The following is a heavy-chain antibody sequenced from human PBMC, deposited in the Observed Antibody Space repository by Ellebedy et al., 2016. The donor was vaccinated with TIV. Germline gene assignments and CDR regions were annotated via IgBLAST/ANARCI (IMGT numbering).Heavy chain of an antibody. Sequence: MPSETLSLTCTVSGGSISSYYWSWIRQPAGKGLEWIGRIYTSGSTNYNPSLKSRVTMSVDTSKNQFSLKLSSVTAADTAVYYCARDVVVVAAGFWFDPWGQGTLVTVSS. CDR1: GGSISSYY. D-gene: IGHD2-15*01. CDR3: ARDVVVVAAGFWFDP. CDR2: IYTSGST. J-gene: IGHJ5*02. V-gene: IGHV4-4*07.